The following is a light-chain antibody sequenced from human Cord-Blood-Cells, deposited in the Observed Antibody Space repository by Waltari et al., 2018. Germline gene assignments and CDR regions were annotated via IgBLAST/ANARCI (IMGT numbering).Light chain of an antibody. Sequence: EIVRTQSPATLSVSPGERATLSCRASQSVSSNLAWYQQNPGQAPRLLIYGASTRATGIPARFSGSGSGTEFTLTISSLQSEDFAVYYCQQYNNWPPLFTFGPGTKVDIK. CDR1: QSVSSN. V-gene: IGKV3-15*01. CDR2: GAS. J-gene: IGKJ3*01. CDR3: QQYNNWPPLFT.